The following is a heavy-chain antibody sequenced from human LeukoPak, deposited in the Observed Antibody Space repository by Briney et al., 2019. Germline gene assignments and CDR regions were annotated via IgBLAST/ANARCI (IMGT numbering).Heavy chain of an antibody. V-gene: IGHV4-4*07. CDR2: IYTSGST. CDR3: ARMYSSSWYPFQWWFDP. D-gene: IGHD6-13*01. Sequence: PSETLSLTCIVSGGSISSDYWSWTRQPAGKGLEWIGRIYTSGSTNYNPSLKSRVTMSVDTSKNQFSLKLSSVTAADTAVYYCARMYSSSWYPFQWWFDPWGQGTLVTVSS. J-gene: IGHJ5*02. CDR1: GGSISSDY.